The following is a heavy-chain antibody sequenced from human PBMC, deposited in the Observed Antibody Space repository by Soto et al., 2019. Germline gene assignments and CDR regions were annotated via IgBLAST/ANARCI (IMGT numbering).Heavy chain of an antibody. V-gene: IGHV3-23*01. J-gene: IGHJ4*02. CDR2: ISGSGGST. CDR1: GFTFRSYA. CDR3: AKFFGWFGELSY. Sequence: PGGSLRLSCAASGFTFRSYAMSWVRQAPGKGLEWVSAISGSGGSTYYADSVKGRLTISRDNAKNTLYLQMHSMRAEDTAVYYGAKFFGWFGELSYWGQGTLVTVSS. D-gene: IGHD3-10*01.